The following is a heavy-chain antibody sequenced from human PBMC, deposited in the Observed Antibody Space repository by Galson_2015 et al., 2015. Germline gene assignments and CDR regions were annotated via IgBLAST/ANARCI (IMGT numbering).Heavy chain of an antibody. D-gene: IGHD3-9*01. J-gene: IGHJ6*03. V-gene: IGHV3-7*01. Sequence: SLRLSCAASGFTFSNFWMAWVRQAPGKGLEWVANIKQDGSDKYYVDSVKGRFTISRDNAENPPYLQMNSLRAEDSAVYYCAREVIFTGYQPMDVWGKGTTVTVSS. CDR2: IKQDGSDK. CDR1: GFTFSNFW. CDR3: AREVIFTGYQPMDV.